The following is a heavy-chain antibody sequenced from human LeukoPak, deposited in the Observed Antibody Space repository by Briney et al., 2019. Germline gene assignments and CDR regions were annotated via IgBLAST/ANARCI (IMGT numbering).Heavy chain of an antibody. D-gene: IGHD3-3*01. CDR1: GFTFRSYW. J-gene: IGHJ4*02. Sequence: QPGGSLRLSCAASGFTFRSYWMTWFRQAPGKGLEWVANIIQDGSEEYYVDSVKGRFTISRDNAKNSLYLQMNSLRAEDTAVYYCASWNYWGQGTLVTVSS. V-gene: IGHV3-7*01. CDR2: IIQDGSEE. CDR3: ASWNY.